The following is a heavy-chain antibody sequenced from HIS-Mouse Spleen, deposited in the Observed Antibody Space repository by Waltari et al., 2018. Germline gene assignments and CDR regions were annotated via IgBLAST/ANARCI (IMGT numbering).Heavy chain of an antibody. CDR1: GGSFSGYY. CDR3: ARVNSSFDY. Sequence: QVQLPQWGAGLLKPSETLSLTCAVYGGSFSGYYWSWIRQAPGKGLEWIGEINHSGSTNYNPSLKSRVTISVDTFKNQFSLKLSSVTAADTDVYYCARVNSSFDYWGQGTLVTVSS. J-gene: IGHJ4*02. V-gene: IGHV4-34*01. CDR2: INHSGST. D-gene: IGHD6-13*01.